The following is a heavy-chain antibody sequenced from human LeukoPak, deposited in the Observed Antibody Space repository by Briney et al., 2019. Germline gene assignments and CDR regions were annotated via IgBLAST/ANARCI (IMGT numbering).Heavy chain of an antibody. CDR2: IYYSGST. CDR1: GGSISSYY. J-gene: IGHJ6*03. Sequence: SETLSLTCTVSGGSISSYYWSWIRQPPGKGLEWIGYIYYSGSTNYNPSLKSRVTVSVDTSKNQFSLKLSSVTAADTAVYYCARHTIFGVVSGVYYMDVWGKGTTVTVSS. CDR3: ARHTIFGVVSGVYYMDV. V-gene: IGHV4-59*01. D-gene: IGHD3-3*01.